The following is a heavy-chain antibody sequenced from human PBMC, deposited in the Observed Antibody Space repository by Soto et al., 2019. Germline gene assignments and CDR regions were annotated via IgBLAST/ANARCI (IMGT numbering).Heavy chain of an antibody. CDR1: GGSISSGGYS. CDR2: IYPSGRT. Sequence: QLQLQESGSGLVKPSQTLSLTCAVSGGSISSGGYSWRWIRQPPGKGLEWIGYIYPSGRTYYNPSLTSLVPISVDRSNTQCCLKLRSVTAADTAVYYCARGVAKTAMVTGYWYFDLWCRGTLVTVSS. V-gene: IGHV4-30-2*01. CDR3: ARGVAKTAMVTGYWYFDL. D-gene: IGHD5-18*01. J-gene: IGHJ2*01.